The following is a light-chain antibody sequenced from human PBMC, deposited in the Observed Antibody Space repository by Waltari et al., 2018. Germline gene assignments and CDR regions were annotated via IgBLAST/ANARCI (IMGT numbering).Light chain of an antibody. CDR3: QENNNWPPVWT. CDR1: QSVSSN. Sequence: EIVLTQSPATLSVSPGDRVTLSCRASQSVSSNLAWYQQKPGQAPRLLIYGASTRATGIPARFSGSGSGTEFTLAISSLQSEDFAVYFCQENNNWPPVWTFGQGTNVEIK. J-gene: IGKJ1*01. V-gene: IGKV3-15*01. CDR2: GAS.